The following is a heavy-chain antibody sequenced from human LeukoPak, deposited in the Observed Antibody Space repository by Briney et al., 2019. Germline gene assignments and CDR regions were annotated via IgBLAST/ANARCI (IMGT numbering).Heavy chain of an antibody. J-gene: IGHJ4*02. V-gene: IGHV4-34*01. D-gene: IGHD6-19*01. CDR1: GVSFSGYY. Sequence: SETLSLTCAVYGVSFSGYYWSWIRQPPGKGLEWIGEINHSGSTNYNPSLKSRVTISVDTSKNQFSLKLSSVTAADTAVYYCASRSSGWKFDYWGQGTLVTVSS. CDR3: ASRSSGWKFDY. CDR2: INHSGST.